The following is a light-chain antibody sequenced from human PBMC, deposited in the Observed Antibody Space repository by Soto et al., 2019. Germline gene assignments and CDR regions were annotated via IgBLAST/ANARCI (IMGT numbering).Light chain of an antibody. Sequence: SPSTLSASVGDRVTITCRASQSISSWLAWYQQKPGKAPKLLIYGASTRAIDIPARFSGSGSETEFTLTISSLQSEDFAVYYCQQYNNWPRTFGQGTKVDIK. CDR3: QQYNNWPRT. V-gene: IGKV1-5*01. CDR1: QSISSW. J-gene: IGKJ1*01. CDR2: GAS.